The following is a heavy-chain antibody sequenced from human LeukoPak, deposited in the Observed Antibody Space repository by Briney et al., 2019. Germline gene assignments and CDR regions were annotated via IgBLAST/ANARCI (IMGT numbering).Heavy chain of an antibody. CDR1: GYTFTSYG. CDR3: AREMVRGIRWLDN. J-gene: IGHJ4*02. Sequence: ASVKVSCKASGYTFTSYGISWVRQAPGQGLEWMGWISAYNGNTNYAQKFKGRVTMTRNTSISTAYLELSSLRSEDTAVYYCAREMVRGIRWLDNWGQGTLVTVSS. CDR2: ISAYNGNT. D-gene: IGHD3-10*01. V-gene: IGHV1-18*01.